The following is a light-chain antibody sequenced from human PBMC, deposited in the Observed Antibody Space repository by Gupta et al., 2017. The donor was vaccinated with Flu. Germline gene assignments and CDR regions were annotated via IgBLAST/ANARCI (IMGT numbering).Light chain of an antibody. V-gene: IGKV1-39*01. Sequence: DIQMTQFPSSLSASVGDRVTITCRASESISRYLNWYQHKPGKAPNLLIYAASSLHSGVPSRFSGSGSGTDFTLIISSLQPEDFATYYCQQSYITPYTFGQGTKLEI. CDR2: AAS. CDR3: QQSYITPYT. J-gene: IGKJ2*01. CDR1: ESISRY.